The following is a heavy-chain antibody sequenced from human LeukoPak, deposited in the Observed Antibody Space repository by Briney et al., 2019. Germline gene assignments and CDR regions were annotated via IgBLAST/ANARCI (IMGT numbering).Heavy chain of an antibody. CDR3: ARDRWDSSGYYPSYYFDY. CDR1: GFTVSSNY. CDR2: IYSGGST. Sequence: PGGSLRLSCAASGFTVSSNYMSWVRQAPGKGLEWVSVIYSGGSTYYADSVKGRFTISRDNSKNTLYLQMNSLRAEDTAVYYCARDRWDSSGYYPSYYFDYWGQGTLVTVSS. J-gene: IGHJ4*02. D-gene: IGHD3-22*01. V-gene: IGHV3-53*01.